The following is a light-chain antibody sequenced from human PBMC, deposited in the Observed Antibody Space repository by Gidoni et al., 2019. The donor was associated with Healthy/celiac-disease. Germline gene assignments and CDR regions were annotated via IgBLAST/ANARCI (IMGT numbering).Light chain of an antibody. J-gene: IGKJ2*01. Sequence: EIVLTQSPATLSLSPGKRATLSCRASQSVSSYLAWYQQKPGQAPRLLIYDASNRATGIPARFSGSGSGTDFTLTISSLEPEDFAVYYCQQRSNWQDTFGQGTKLEIK. CDR1: QSVSSY. V-gene: IGKV3-11*01. CDR2: DAS. CDR3: QQRSNWQDT.